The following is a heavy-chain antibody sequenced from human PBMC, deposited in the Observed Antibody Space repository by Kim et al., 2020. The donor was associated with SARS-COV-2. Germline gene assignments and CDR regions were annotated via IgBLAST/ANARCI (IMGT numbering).Heavy chain of an antibody. D-gene: IGHD2-21*02. CDR1: GFTLSNAW. Sequence: GGSLRLSCAASGFTLSNAWMSWVRQAPGKGLEWVGRIKSKTDGGTTDYAAPVKGRFTISRDDSKNTLYLQMNSLKTEDTAVYYCTAYRIAYCGGDCYSYFDYWGQGTLVTVSS. CDR2: IKSKTDGGTT. V-gene: IGHV3-15*01. CDR3: TAYRIAYCGGDCYSYFDY. J-gene: IGHJ4*02.